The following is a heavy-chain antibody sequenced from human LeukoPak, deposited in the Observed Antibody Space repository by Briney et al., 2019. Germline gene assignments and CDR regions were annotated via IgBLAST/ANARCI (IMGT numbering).Heavy chain of an antibody. D-gene: IGHD5-24*01. Sequence: PGGSLRLSCAASGFTFSDYYMSWIRQAPGRGLEWVAVIWYDGSNKYYADSVKGRFTISRDNSKNTLYLQMNSLRAEDTAVYYCARDDRGQRWLPLIWGQGTLVTVSS. CDR1: GFTFSDYY. CDR2: IWYDGSNK. CDR3: ARDDRGQRWLPLI. J-gene: IGHJ4*02. V-gene: IGHV3-33*08.